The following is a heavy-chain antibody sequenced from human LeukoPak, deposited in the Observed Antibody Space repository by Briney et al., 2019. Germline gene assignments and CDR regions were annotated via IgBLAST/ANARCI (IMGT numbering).Heavy chain of an antibody. CDR2: IWYDGSNK. Sequence: PGGSLRLSCAASGFTFSSYGMHWVRQAPGKGLEWVAVIWYDGSNKYYADSVKGRFTISRDNSKNTLYLQMNSLRAEDTAVYYCARDRFYYGSGGAFWGQGTMVTVSS. J-gene: IGHJ3*01. CDR1: GFTFSSYG. V-gene: IGHV3-33*01. D-gene: IGHD3-10*01. CDR3: ARDRFYYGSGGAF.